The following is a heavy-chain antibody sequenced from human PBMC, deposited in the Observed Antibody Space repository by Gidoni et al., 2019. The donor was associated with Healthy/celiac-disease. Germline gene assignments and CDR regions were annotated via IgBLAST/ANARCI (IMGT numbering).Heavy chain of an antibody. J-gene: IGHJ3*02. CDR2: IYYRGST. CDR3: ARPVRYLGSYLWHAFDI. CDR1: GGSISSSSYY. D-gene: IGHD1-26*01. V-gene: IGHV4-39*01. Sequence: LQLPESVPGLVKPSETLSLTCTVPGGSISSSSYYWGWSRQPPGKGLEWIGSIYYRGSTYYNPSLKSRVTISVDTSKNQFSLKLSSVTAADTAVYYCARPVRYLGSYLWHAFDIWGQGTMVTVSS.